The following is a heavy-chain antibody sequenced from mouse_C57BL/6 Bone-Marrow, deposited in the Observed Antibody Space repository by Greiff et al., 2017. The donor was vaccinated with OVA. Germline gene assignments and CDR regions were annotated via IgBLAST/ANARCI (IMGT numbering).Heavy chain of an antibody. CDR2: ILPGSGST. D-gene: IGHD1-1*01. Sequence: QVQLKQSGAELMKPGASVKLSCKATGYTFTGYWIEWVKQRPGHGLEWIGEILPGSGSTNYNEKFKGKATLTAETSSNTAYMQLSSLTTEDSAISYCASSRATVVATDFDYWGQGTTLTVSS. J-gene: IGHJ2*01. CDR3: ASSRATVVATDFDY. CDR1: GYTFTGYW. V-gene: IGHV1-9*01.